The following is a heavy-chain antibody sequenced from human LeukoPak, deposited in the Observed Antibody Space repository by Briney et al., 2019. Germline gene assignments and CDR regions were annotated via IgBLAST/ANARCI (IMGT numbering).Heavy chain of an antibody. J-gene: IGHJ4*02. CDR1: GFTFSSYA. CDR2: ISGSGGST. D-gene: IGHD6-13*01. Sequence: GGSLRLSCAASGFTFSSYAMSWVRQAPGKGLEWVSAISGSGGSTYYADSVKGRFTISRDNSKNTLYLQMDSLRAEDTAVYYCAKDAGYSSSWSRFDYWGQGTLVTVSS. CDR3: AKDAGYSSSWSRFDY. V-gene: IGHV3-23*01.